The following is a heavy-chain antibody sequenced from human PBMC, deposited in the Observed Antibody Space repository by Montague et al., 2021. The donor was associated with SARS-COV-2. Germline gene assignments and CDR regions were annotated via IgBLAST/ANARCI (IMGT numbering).Heavy chain of an antibody. Sequence: SETLSLTCTVSGGSINDHYRSWIRQSPGKGLEWIGYIPSNGKTNYNPSLKSRATLSADASRNEFSLKLDSVTAADTAVYFCARRGYYDSAGYHWHLDLWGRGMLVTVSS. D-gene: IGHD3-22*01. CDR3: ARRGYYDSAGYHWHLDL. CDR2: IPSNGKT. CDR1: GGSINDHY. V-gene: IGHV4-4*09. J-gene: IGHJ2*01.